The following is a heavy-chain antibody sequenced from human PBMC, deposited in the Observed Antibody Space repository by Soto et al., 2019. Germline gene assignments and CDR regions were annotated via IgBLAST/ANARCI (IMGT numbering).Heavy chain of an antibody. J-gene: IGHJ2*01. CDR2: IKQDGSKK. V-gene: IGHV3-7*01. Sequence: EVQLVESGGGLVQPGGSLRLSCAASGFTFSSYWMTWVRQAPGKGLEWVANIKQDGSKKYYVDSVKGRFTISRDNAKNSLYLQMNSPRAEDTAVYYCAKRVWYFDLWGRGTLVTVSS. CDR3: AKRVWYFDL. CDR1: GFTFSSYW.